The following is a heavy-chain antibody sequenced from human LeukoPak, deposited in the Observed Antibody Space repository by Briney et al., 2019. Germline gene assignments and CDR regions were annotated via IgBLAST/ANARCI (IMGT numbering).Heavy chain of an antibody. CDR3: AKFSDYGDPQFPFDY. CDR1: GLTFDDYA. CDR2: ISWNSGSI. D-gene: IGHD4-17*01. V-gene: IGHV3-9*01. J-gene: IGHJ4*02. Sequence: GGSLRLSCAASGLTFDDYAMHWVRQAPGKGLEWVSGISWNSGSIGYADSVKGRFTISRDNAKNSLYLQMNSLRAEDTALYYCAKFSDYGDPQFPFDYWGQGTLVTVSS.